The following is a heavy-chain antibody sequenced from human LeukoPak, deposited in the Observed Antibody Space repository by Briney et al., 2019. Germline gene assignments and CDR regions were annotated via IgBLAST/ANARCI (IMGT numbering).Heavy chain of an antibody. CDR2: ISSSSSYM. J-gene: IGHJ5*02. D-gene: IGHD4-17*01. Sequence: GGSLRLSCAASGFTFSDYNMNWVRQAPGKGLEWVSSISSSSSYMYYADSVQGRFTISRDNAKNSLYLQMNSLRAEDTAVYYCARDLDYGATPHWSDTWGQGTLVTVSS. V-gene: IGHV3-21*01. CDR1: GFTFSDYN. CDR3: ARDLDYGATPHWSDT.